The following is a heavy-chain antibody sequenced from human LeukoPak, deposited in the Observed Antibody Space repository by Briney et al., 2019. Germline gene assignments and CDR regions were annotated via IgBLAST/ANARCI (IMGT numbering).Heavy chain of an antibody. CDR3: ARSGVYYDILTGPLDAFDI. CDR1: GGSISSGGYY. Sequence: SETLSLTCTVSGGSISSGGYYWSWIRQPPGKGLEWIGYIYHSGSTYYNPSLKGRVTISVDRSKNQFSLKLSSVTAADTAVYYCARSGVYYDILTGPLDAFDIWGQGTMVTVSS. D-gene: IGHD3-9*01. V-gene: IGHV4-30-2*01. J-gene: IGHJ3*02. CDR2: IYHSGST.